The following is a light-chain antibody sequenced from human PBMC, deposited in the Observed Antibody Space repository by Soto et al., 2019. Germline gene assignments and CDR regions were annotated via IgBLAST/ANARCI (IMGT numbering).Light chain of an antibody. CDR1: SGHNSYA. Sequence: QPVLTQPPSASASLGASVKLTCTLSSGHNSYAIAWHQQQPEKGPRYLMKLNSDGSHSKGDGIPERFSGSISGAERYLTISSLQYEDEADYYCQTWSTDIRVFGGGTQLTVL. CDR2: LNSDGSH. V-gene: IGLV4-69*01. CDR3: QTWSTDIRV. J-gene: IGLJ3*02.